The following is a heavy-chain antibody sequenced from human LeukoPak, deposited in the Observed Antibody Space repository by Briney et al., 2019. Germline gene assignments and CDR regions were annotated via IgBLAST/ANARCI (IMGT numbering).Heavy chain of an antibody. J-gene: IGHJ6*02. CDR3: ARVQDSSGWYLTVAREVTGYYYYGMDV. CDR1: GGTFSSYA. D-gene: IGHD6-19*01. CDR2: IIPIFGTA. Sequence: ASVKVSRKASGGTFSSYATSWVRQAPGQGLEWMGGIIPIFGTANYAQKFQGRVTITADESTSTAYMELSSLRSEDTAVYYCARVQDSSGWYLTVAREVTGYYYYGMDVWGQGTTVTVSS. V-gene: IGHV1-69*13.